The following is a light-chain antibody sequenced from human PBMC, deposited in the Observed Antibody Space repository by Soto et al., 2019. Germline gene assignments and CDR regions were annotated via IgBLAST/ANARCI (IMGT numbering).Light chain of an antibody. V-gene: IGLV3-21*04. Sequence: SYELTQPPSVSVAPGETARVTCGGNNIGSKSVHWYQQKAGQAPVLVIFYNSDRPSRIPERFSGSNSGNTATLTINRVEAGDGADYYCQVWDSSSDRMVFGGGTKLTVL. CDR3: QVWDSSSDRMV. CDR1: NIGSKS. CDR2: YNS. J-gene: IGLJ3*02.